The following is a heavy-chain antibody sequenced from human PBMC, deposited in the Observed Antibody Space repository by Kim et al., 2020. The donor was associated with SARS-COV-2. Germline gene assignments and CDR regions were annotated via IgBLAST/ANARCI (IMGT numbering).Heavy chain of an antibody. J-gene: IGHJ6*02. Sequence: SVKVSCKASGGTFSSYAISWVRQAPGQGLEWMGGIIPIFGTANYAQKFQGRVTITADESTSTAYMELGSLRSEDTAVYYCARGPFSIAARPENYYYYGMDVWGQGTTVTVSS. V-gene: IGHV1-69*13. CDR2: IIPIFGTA. D-gene: IGHD6-6*01. CDR1: GGTFSSYA. CDR3: ARGPFSIAARPENYYYYGMDV.